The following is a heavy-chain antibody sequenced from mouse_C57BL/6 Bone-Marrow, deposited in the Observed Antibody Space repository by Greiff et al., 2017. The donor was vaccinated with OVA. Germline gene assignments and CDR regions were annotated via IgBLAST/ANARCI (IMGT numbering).Heavy chain of an antibody. CDR1: GFTFSSYA. V-gene: IGHV5-9-1*02. CDR3: TRDPDGYYGGAMDY. Sequence: EVKLQESGEGLVKPGGSLKLSCAASGFTFSSYAMSWVRQTPEKRLEWVAYISSGGDYIYYADTVKGRFTISRDNARNTLYLQMSSLKSEDTAMYYCTRDPDGYYGGAMDYWGQGTSVTVSS. CDR2: ISSGGDYI. J-gene: IGHJ4*01. D-gene: IGHD2-3*01.